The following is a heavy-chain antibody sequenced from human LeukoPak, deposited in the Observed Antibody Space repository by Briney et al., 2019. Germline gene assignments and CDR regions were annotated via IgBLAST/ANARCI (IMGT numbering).Heavy chain of an antibody. D-gene: IGHD3-10*01. CDR1: GFTFSSYG. Sequence: PGRSLRLSCAASGFTFSSYGMHWVRQAPGKGLEWVAVISYDGSNKYYADSVKGRFTISRDNSKNTLYLQMNSLRAEDTAVYYCAKDTVRGNQGYYFDYWGQGTLVTVSS. V-gene: IGHV3-30*18. CDR3: AKDTVRGNQGYYFDY. J-gene: IGHJ4*02. CDR2: ISYDGSNK.